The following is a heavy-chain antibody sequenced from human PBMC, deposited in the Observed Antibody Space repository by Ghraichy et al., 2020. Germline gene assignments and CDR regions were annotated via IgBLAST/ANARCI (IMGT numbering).Heavy chain of an antibody. Sequence: GGSLRLTCAASGFTFSSYAMSWVRQAPGKGLEWVSAISGSGGSTDYADSVKGRFTISRDNSKNTLYLQTNSLRAEDTAVYYCAKDGVLMGPGYWGQGTLVTVSS. V-gene: IGHV3-23*01. CDR1: GFTFSSYA. D-gene: IGHD2-8*01. CDR3: AKDGVLMGPGY. J-gene: IGHJ4*02. CDR2: ISGSGGST.